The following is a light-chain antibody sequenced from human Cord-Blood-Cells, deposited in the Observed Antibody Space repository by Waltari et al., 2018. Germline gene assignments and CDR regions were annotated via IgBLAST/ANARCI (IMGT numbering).Light chain of an antibody. CDR1: QSISSY. CDR2: DAS. J-gene: IGKJ5*01. V-gene: IGKV1-39*01. CDR3: QQSYSTIT. Sequence: DIQMTQSPSSLSASVVDRVTITCRASQSISSYFKWYQQKPGKAPKLLIYDASSLERGVPSRFSGSGSGTDFTLTISSLQPEDFATYYCQQSYSTITFGQGTRLEIK.